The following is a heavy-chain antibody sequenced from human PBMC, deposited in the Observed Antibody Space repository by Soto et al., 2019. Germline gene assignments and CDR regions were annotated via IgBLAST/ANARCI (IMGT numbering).Heavy chain of an antibody. CDR1: GYTFTSYG. CDR2: ISAYNGNT. J-gene: IGHJ5*02. V-gene: IGHV1-18*01. CDR3: ARDSPDYGDSPNWFDP. Sequence: ASVKVSCKASGYTFTSYGISWVRQAPGQGLEWMGWISAYNGNTNYAQKLQGRVTMTTDTSTSTAYMELRSLRSDDTAVYYCARDSPDYGDSPNWFDPWGQGTPVTVS. D-gene: IGHD4-17*01.